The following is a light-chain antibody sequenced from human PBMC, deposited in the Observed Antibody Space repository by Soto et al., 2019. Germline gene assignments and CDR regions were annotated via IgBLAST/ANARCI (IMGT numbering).Light chain of an antibody. Sequence: DIQMTQSPSSLSASVGDRVTITCRASQGIRNYLAWYQQKPGKVPKLLIYTASTLQSGVPSRFSSSGSGTDFTLTISSLQPEDVATYYCQKYSGPPYTFGQGTNLEIE. CDR2: TAS. CDR3: QKYSGPPYT. V-gene: IGKV1-27*01. J-gene: IGKJ2*01. CDR1: QGIRNY.